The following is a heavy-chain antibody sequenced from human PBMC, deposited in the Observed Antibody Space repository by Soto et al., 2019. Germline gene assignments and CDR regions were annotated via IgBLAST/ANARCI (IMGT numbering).Heavy chain of an antibody. V-gene: IGHV4-61*01. D-gene: IGHD4-17*01. CDR1: GGSASNKTY. CDR2: VYYSGTT. CDR3: ARTTAVPNTLRSRYFFDY. Sequence: PSETLSLTCSVSGGSASNKTYWSWIRQPPGKRLEWIGYVYYSGTTNYNPSLKSRVTISVDLSKNQFSLRLSSVTTADTALYYCARTTAVPNTLRSRYFFDYWGQGTLVTVSS. J-gene: IGHJ4*02.